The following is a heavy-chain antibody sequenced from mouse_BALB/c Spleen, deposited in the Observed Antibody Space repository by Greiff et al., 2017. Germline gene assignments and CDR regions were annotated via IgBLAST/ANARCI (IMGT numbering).Heavy chain of an antibody. Sequence: EVKLQESGPELVKPGASVKISCKASGYTFTDYNMHWVKQSHGKSLEWIGYIYPYNGGTGYNQKFKSKATLTVDNSSSTAYMELRSLTSEDSAVYYCARSEYGNYENYFDYWGQGTTLTVSS. J-gene: IGHJ2*01. CDR2: IYPYNGGT. D-gene: IGHD2-10*02. CDR1: GYTFTDYN. CDR3: ARSEYGNYENYFDY. V-gene: IGHV1S29*02.